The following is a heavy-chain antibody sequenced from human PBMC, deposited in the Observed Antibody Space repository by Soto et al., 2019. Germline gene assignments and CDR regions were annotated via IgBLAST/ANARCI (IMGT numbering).Heavy chain of an antibody. J-gene: IGHJ3*02. V-gene: IGHV1-8*01. CDR1: GYTFTSYD. CDR3: ARGRGYCSGGSCLDAFDI. D-gene: IGHD2-15*01. Sequence: ASVKVSCTASGYTFTSYDINWVRQATGQGLEWMGWMNPNSGNTGYAQKFQGRVTMTRNTSISTAYMELSSLRSEDTAVYYCARGRGYCSGGSCLDAFDIWGQGTMVTVSS. CDR2: MNPNSGNT.